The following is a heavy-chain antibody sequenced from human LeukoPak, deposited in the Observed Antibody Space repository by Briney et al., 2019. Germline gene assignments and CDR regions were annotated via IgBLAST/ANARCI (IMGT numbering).Heavy chain of an antibody. D-gene: IGHD3-22*01. V-gene: IGHV3-30-3*01. Sequence: GGSLRLSCAASGFTFSSYAMHWVRQAPGKGLEWVAVISYDGSKKYYADAVKGRFTISRDNSKNTLYLQMNSLRAEDTAVYYCARASNYYDSSGFFDYWGQGTLVTVSS. CDR1: GFTFSSYA. CDR2: ISYDGSKK. CDR3: ARASNYYDSSGFFDY. J-gene: IGHJ4*02.